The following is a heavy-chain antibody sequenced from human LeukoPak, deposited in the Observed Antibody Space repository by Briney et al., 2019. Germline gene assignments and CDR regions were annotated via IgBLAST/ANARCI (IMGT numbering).Heavy chain of an antibody. V-gene: IGHV3-11*04. D-gene: IGHD3-3*01. CDR3: ARTPITIFGVVINP. CDR2: ISSSGSTI. Sequence: PGGSLRLSCAASGFTFSDYYMSWIRQAPGKGLEWVSYISSSGSTIYYADSVKGRFTISRDNAKNSLYLQMNSLRAGDTAVYYCARTPITIFGVVINPWGQGTLVTVSS. CDR1: GFTFSDYY. J-gene: IGHJ5*02.